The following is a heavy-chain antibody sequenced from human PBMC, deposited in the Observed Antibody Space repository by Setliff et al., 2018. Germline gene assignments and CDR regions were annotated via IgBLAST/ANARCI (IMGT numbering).Heavy chain of an antibody. V-gene: IGHV4-34*01. Sequence: SETLSLTCAVYGGSFSGYYWSWIRQPPGKGLGWIGEINHSGSTNNNPSLKSRVTISVDTSKNQFSLKLSSVTAADTAVYYCARTYNFWSGYFDYWGQGPRSPS. CDR3: ARTYNFWSGYFDY. CDR1: GGSFSGYY. D-gene: IGHD3-3*01. J-gene: IGHJ4*02. CDR2: INHSGST.